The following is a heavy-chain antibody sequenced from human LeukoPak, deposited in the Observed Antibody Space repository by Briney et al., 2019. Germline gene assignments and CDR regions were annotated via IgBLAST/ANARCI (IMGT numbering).Heavy chain of an antibody. CDR2: IQYDGSNE. D-gene: IGHD2-8*01. J-gene: IGHJ6*03. Sequence: GGSLRLSCAASGFTFSSYGMHWVRQAPGKGLEWVAYIQYDGSNEQYADSVKGRLSISRDSSKNILYLQMNSLRAEDPAVYYCAKDRCSNGIGCYYYYMDVWGKGTTVTISS. CDR3: AKDRCSNGIGCYYYYMDV. CDR1: GFTFSSYG. V-gene: IGHV3-30*02.